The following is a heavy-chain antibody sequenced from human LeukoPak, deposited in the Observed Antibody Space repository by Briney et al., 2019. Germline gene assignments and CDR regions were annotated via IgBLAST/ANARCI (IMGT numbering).Heavy chain of an antibody. CDR3: ARDQGEELIAGAQLGDY. D-gene: IGHD6-13*01. CDR2: ISSRSSAI. J-gene: IGHJ4*02. V-gene: IGHV3-11*04. Sequence: GGSLRLSCVASGFTFSDFYMDWVRQAPGKGLEWVSYISSRSSAIYYADSVKGRFTISRDNAKNALYLQMNSLRDEDTAVYYCARDQGEELIAGAQLGDYWGQGTLVTVSS. CDR1: GFTFSDFY.